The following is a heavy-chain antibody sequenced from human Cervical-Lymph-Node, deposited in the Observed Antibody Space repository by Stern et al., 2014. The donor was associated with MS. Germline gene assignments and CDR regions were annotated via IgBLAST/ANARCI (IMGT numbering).Heavy chain of an antibody. V-gene: IGHV3-74*02. Sequence: EVQLVESGGDLVQPGGSLRLSCAASGFTFSSYWMHWVRQAPGTGLVWVSRINSDWRPTNYADSVKGRFTISRDNAKNTLYLQISSLRAEDTAVYYFAGGSTYGNWYFALWGRGTLVTVSS. D-gene: IGHD5-18*01. CDR2: INSDWRPT. CDR1: GFTFSSYW. CDR3: AGGSTYGNWYFAL. J-gene: IGHJ2*01.